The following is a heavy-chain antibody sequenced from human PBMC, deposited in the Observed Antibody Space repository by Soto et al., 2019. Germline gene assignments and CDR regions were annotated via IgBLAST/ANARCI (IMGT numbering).Heavy chain of an antibody. J-gene: IGHJ4*02. CDR2: ISGSGGST. V-gene: IGHV3-23*01. CDR1: GFTFSSYA. CDR3: AKDPTFTMVRGAKIY. D-gene: IGHD3-10*01. Sequence: GSLRLSCAASGFTFSSYAMSWVRQAPGKGLEWVSAISGSGGSTYYADSVKGRFTISRDNSKNTLYLQMNSLRAEATAVYYCAKDPTFTMVRGAKIYCGQGTLVTVSS.